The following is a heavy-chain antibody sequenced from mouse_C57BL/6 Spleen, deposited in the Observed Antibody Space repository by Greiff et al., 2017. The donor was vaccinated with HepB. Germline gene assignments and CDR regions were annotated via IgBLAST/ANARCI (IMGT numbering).Heavy chain of an antibody. CDR3: ARQDGSSYFDY. V-gene: IGHV5-9*01. D-gene: IGHD1-1*01. Sequence: EVKVVESGGGLVKPGGSLKLSCAASGFTFSSYTMSWVRQTPEKRLEWVATISGGGGNTYYPDSVKGRFTISRDNAKNTLYLQMSSLRSEDTALYYCARQDGSSYFDYWGQGTTLTVSS. CDR2: ISGGGGNT. J-gene: IGHJ2*01. CDR1: GFTFSSYT.